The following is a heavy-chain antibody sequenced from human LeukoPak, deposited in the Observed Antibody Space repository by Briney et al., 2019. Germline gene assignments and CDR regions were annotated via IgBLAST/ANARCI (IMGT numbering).Heavy chain of an antibody. D-gene: IGHD5-18*01. CDR3: ARVLFVDTALNYFDY. CDR2: ISAYNGNT. J-gene: IGHJ4*02. V-gene: IGHV1-18*04. CDR1: GYTFTSYG. Sequence: ASVKVSCKSSGYTFTSYGISWVRQAPGQGLEWMGWISAYNGNTNYAQKLQGRVTMTTDTSTSTAYMELRRLRSDDTAVYYCARVLFVDTALNYFDYWGQGTLVTVSS.